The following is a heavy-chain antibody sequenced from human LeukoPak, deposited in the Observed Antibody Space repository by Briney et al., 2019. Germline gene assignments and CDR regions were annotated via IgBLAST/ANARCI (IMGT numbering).Heavy chain of an antibody. CDR3: ARDSVYRMYYYDSSGYAH. D-gene: IGHD3-22*01. CDR1: GYTFTGYY. J-gene: IGHJ4*02. CDR2: INPNSGGT. V-gene: IGHV1-2*02. Sequence: ASVKVSCKASGYTFTGYYMHWVRQAPGQGLEWMGWINPNSGGTNYAQKFQGRVTMTRDTSISTAYMELSRLRSDDTAVYYCARDSVYRMYYYDSSGYAHWGQGTLVTVSS.